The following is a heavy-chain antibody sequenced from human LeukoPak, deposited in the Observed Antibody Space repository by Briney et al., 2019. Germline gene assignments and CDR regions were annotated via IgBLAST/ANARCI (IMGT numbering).Heavy chain of an antibody. Sequence: GGALKISCKGSGYSFTSYWIGWVRQMPGKGLEWMGVFYPGDSDTRYSPSFQGQVTISADKSISTAYLQWSSLKASDTAMYYCARLPPIGGVGFDYWGQGTLVTVSS. J-gene: IGHJ4*02. CDR3: ARLPPIGGVGFDY. V-gene: IGHV5-51*01. CDR1: GYSFTSYW. D-gene: IGHD1-26*01. CDR2: FYPGDSDT.